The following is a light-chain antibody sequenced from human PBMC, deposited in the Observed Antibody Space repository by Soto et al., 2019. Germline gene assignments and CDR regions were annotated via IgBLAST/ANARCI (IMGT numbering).Light chain of an antibody. J-gene: IGLJ2*01. V-gene: IGLV1-44*01. Sequence: QAVLTQPPSASGAPGQGISISCSGSSSNIGGNSVSWYRQVPGTAPKLLIFSNHQRPSGVPDRFSGSKSGTSASLAISGLQFEGEDDYYCSTWDDSLRGLGFGGGTKLTVL. CDR3: STWDDSLRGLG. CDR1: SSNIGGNS. CDR2: SNH.